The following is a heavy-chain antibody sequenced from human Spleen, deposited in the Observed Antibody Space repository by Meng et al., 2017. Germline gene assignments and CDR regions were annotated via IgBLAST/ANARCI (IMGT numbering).Heavy chain of an antibody. D-gene: IGHD2-2*01. V-gene: IGHV3-33*01. CDR1: GFTFSSYG. CDR2: IWYDGSNK. CDR3: ARDKREYQLLLAY. J-gene: IGHJ4*02. Sequence: GESLKISCAASGFTFSSYGMHWLRQAPGKGLEWVAVIWYDGSNKYYADSVKGRFTISRDNSKNTLYLQMNSLRAEDTAVYYCARDKREYQLLLAYWGQGTLVTVSS.